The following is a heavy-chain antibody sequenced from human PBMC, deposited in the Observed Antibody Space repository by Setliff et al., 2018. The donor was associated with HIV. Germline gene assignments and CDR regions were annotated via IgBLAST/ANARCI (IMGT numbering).Heavy chain of an antibody. J-gene: IGHJ4*02. CDR3: ARDNDYGDYRVPFDY. Sequence: ASVKVSCKASGYTFTGYYMHWVRQAPGQGLEWMGWIDPNSGGTTYAQKFQGRVTMTRDTSISTAYMELRRLRSDDTAVYYCARDNDYGDYRVPFDYWGQGTLVTVSS. D-gene: IGHD4-17*01. CDR2: IDPNSGGT. CDR1: GYTFTGYY. V-gene: IGHV1-2*02.